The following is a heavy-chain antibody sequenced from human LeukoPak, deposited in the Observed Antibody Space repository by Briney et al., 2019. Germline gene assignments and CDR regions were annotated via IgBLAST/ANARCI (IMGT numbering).Heavy chain of an antibody. D-gene: IGHD3-3*01. CDR2: LLYDGNTK. J-gene: IGHJ4*02. Sequence: GGSLRLSCAASGFSLSNYGMHWVRQAPGKGLEWVAALLYDGNTKHYADSVKGRFTISRDISKNTFYLQMNSLTAEDTAVYYCARGPYDFWSGYIGLDYWGQGTLVTVSS. CDR1: GFSLSNYG. CDR3: ARGPYDFWSGYIGLDY. V-gene: IGHV3-33*01.